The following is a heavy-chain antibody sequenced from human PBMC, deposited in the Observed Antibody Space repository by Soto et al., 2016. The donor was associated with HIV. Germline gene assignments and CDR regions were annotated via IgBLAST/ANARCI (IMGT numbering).Heavy chain of an antibody. CDR2: ILSGGGT. Sequence: QLAESGGGLVQPGGSLRLSCAASGFTVTSNYMTWFRQAPGKGLEWVSVILSGGGTYYADSVKGRFTISRDESKNTLYLQMNTLTVDDTAVYYCARDDASIWPPAXRLGRTADPNVHPYRSFQ. J-gene: IGHJ1*01. CDR3: ARDDASIWPPAXRLGRTADPNVHPYRSFQ. CDR1: GFTVTSNY. V-gene: IGHV3-53*02. D-gene: IGHD6-13*01.